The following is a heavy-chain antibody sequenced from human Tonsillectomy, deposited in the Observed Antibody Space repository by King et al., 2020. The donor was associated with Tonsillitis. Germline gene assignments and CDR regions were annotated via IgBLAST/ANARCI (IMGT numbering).Heavy chain of an antibody. CDR2: ISSSSDYI. CDR3: AKDKGATYYDSGRGAFDI. D-gene: IGHD3-22*01. V-gene: IGHV3-21*01. CDR1: GFSFSNYD. J-gene: IGHJ3*02. Sequence: VQLVESGGGLVKPGGSLRLACATSGFSFSNYDMNWVRQAPGKGLEWVSSISSSSDYIYYADSVKGRFTISRDHAWNSLYLQMYSLSAEDTAIYYCAKDKGATYYDSGRGAFDIWGQGTLVTVSS.